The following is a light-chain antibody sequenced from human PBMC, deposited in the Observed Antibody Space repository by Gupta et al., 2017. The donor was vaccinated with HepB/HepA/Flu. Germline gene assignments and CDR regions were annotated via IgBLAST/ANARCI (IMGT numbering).Light chain of an antibody. Sequence: SVLTQPPSASGTPGQRVTISCSGSSSNIGSNTVNWYQQLPGTAPKLLIYSNNQRPSGVPDRFSGSKSGTSASLAISGLQSEDEADCYCAAWDDSLTGRVFGGGTKLTVL. J-gene: IGLJ2*01. CDR1: SSNIGSNT. V-gene: IGLV1-44*01. CDR3: AAWDDSLTGRV. CDR2: SNN.